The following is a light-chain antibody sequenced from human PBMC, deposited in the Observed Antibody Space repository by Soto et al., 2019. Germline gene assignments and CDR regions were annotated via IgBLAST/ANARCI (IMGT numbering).Light chain of an antibody. CDR3: SSYTSSSTLL. CDR2: EVR. V-gene: IGLV2-14*01. J-gene: IGLJ2*01. CDR1: SSDVGGYKF. Sequence: QSVLTQPASVSGSPGQSITISCTGTSSDVGGYKFVSWYQQHPGKAPKLMIFEVRNRPSGVSNRFSGSKSGNTASLTISGLQAEDEADYYCSSYTSSSTLLCGGGTKLTVL.